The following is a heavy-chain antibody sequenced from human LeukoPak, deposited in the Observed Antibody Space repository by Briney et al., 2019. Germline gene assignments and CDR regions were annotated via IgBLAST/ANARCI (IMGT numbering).Heavy chain of an antibody. J-gene: IGHJ4*02. CDR3: ARGFCSSTSCSEIDY. CDR1: GFSFSTYS. CDR2: ISSSSSYI. V-gene: IGHV3-21*01. D-gene: IGHD2-2*01. Sequence: GGSLRLSCGASGFSFSTYSMHWVRQAPGKGLEWVSSISSSSSYIYYADSMRGRFTISRDNAKNSLYLQVNSLRAEDTAIYYCARGFCSSTSCSEIDYWGQGTLSPSPQ.